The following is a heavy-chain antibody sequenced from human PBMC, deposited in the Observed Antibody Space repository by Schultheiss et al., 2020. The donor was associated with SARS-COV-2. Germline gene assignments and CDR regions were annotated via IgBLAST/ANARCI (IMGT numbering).Heavy chain of an antibody. CDR3: ARDKASGSSWYADYFDY. Sequence: GGSLRLSCAASGFTFDDYAMHWVRQAPGKGLEWVAVISSDESRKYYADSVQGRFIISRDTPKSTLYLQIYSLRQEDTAVYYCARDKASGSSWYADYFDYWGRGTLVTVSS. D-gene: IGHD6-13*01. CDR1: GFTFDDYA. V-gene: IGHV3-30-3*01. J-gene: IGHJ4*02. CDR2: ISSDESRK.